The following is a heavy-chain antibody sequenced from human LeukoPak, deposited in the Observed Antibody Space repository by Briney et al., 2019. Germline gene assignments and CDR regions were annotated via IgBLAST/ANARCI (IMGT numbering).Heavy chain of an antibody. D-gene: IGHD3-22*01. Sequence: GASVTVSCKASGYTFTRYGISWVRQAPGPGLEGMGWISAYNGNTNYAQKLQGRVTMTTDTSTSTAYMELRSLRSDDTAVYYCARDLGEGIYYYDSSGYYLAWGQGTLVTVST. CDR1: GYTFTRYG. CDR3: ARDLGEGIYYYDSSGYYLA. CDR2: ISAYNGNT. V-gene: IGHV1-18*01. J-gene: IGHJ5*02.